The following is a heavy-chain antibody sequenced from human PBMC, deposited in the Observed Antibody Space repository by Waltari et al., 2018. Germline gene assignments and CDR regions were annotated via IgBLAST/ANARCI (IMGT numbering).Heavy chain of an antibody. Sequence: QVQLQESGPGLVKPSQTLSLTCTVSGGSISRGGYYWSWIRPPPGKGLEGIGYIYHSGSTYYNPSLKSRVTISVDRSKNQCSLRLSSVTAADTAVYYCAIEGDCSGGSCYNDAFDIWGQGTMVTVSS. J-gene: IGHJ3*02. CDR3: AIEGDCSGGSCYNDAFDI. CDR2: IYHSGST. D-gene: IGHD2-15*01. V-gene: IGHV4-30-2*01. CDR1: GGSISRGGYY.